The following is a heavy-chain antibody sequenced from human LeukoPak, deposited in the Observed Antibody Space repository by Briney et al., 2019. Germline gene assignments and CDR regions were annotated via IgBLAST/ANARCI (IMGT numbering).Heavy chain of an antibody. Sequence: ASVKVSCKASGGTFSSYAISWVRQAPGQGLEWMGGIIPIFGTANYAQKFQGRVTITADGSTSTAYMELSSLRSEDTAVYYCARAPLCSSTSCFTGTLYYFDYWGQGTLVTVSS. CDR3: ARAPLCSSTSCFTGTLYYFDY. V-gene: IGHV1-69*13. D-gene: IGHD2-2*02. CDR1: GGTFSSYA. J-gene: IGHJ4*02. CDR2: IIPIFGTA.